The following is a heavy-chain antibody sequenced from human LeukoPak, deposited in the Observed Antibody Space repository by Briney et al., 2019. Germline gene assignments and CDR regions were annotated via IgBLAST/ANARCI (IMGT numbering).Heavy chain of an antibody. Sequence: SETLSLTCTVSGGSISSYYWSWIRQPPGKGLEWIGYIYYNGRTTYNPSLSSRVTISVDTSKNQFSLKLSSVSAADTAIYYCARHGGTVAVNDAFDVWGQGTVVTVSS. V-gene: IGHV4-59*08. CDR2: IYYNGRT. CDR3: ARHGGTVAVNDAFDV. CDR1: GGSISSYY. D-gene: IGHD1-1*01. J-gene: IGHJ3*01.